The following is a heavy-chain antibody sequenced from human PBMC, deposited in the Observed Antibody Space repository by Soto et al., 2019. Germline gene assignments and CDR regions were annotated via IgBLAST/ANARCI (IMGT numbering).Heavy chain of an antibody. CDR2: ISSSSSYV. CDR3: ARTRLGDDYTFDY. D-gene: IGHD2-21*02. V-gene: IGHV3-21*01. J-gene: IGHJ4*02. CDR1: GFTFSSYS. Sequence: GGSLRLSCAVSGFTFSSYSMNWVRQAPGKGLEWVSSISSSSSYVYYADSVKGRFSISRDNAKKSLNLQMNSLRAEDTAVYYCARTRLGDDYTFDYWGQGTLVTVSS.